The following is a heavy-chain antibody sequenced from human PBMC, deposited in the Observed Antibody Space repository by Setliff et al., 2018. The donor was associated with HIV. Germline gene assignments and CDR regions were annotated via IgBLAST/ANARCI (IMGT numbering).Heavy chain of an antibody. D-gene: IGHD6-6*01. J-gene: IGHJ5*02. CDR1: GFTFTDYA. V-gene: IGHV3-23*01. CDR3: GRGISARPGAPGNWFDP. Sequence: PGGSLRLSCAASGFTFTDYAMTWVRQAPGKGLEWVSGISGGGDDTSDADSVKGRFTISRDNSKNTVYLQMNSLRVEDTAVYYCGRGISARPGAPGNWFDPWGQGTLVTVSS. CDR2: ISGGGDDT.